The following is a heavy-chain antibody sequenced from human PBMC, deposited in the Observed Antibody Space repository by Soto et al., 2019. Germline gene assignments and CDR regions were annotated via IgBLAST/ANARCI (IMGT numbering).Heavy chain of an antibody. CDR1: GFVFRSYA. D-gene: IGHD1-1*01. CDR3: VVPEDKARTAPGY. CDR2: ITGSGDDT. Sequence: GGSLRLSCAASGFVFRSYAMNWVRQAPGKGLEWVSVITGSGDDTYYVDSVKGRFTISRDNSKNMLYVEMNSLRAEDTAVYYCVVPEDKARTAPGYWGQGTLVTVSS. J-gene: IGHJ4*02. V-gene: IGHV3-23*01.